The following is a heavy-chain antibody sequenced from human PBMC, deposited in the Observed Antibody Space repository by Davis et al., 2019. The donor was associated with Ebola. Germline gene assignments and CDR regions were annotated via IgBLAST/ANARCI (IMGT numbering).Heavy chain of an antibody. Sequence: SVKVSCKASGGTFSSYAISWVRQAPGQGLEWMGRIIPILGIANYAQKFQGRVTITADKSTSTAYMELNSLRTEDTALYYCAKDIRHWNDDTLYYYYGMDVWGQGTTVTVSS. CDR1: GGTFSSYA. J-gene: IGHJ6*02. CDR2: IIPILGIA. D-gene: IGHD1-1*01. V-gene: IGHV1-69*04. CDR3: AKDIRHWNDDTLYYYYGMDV.